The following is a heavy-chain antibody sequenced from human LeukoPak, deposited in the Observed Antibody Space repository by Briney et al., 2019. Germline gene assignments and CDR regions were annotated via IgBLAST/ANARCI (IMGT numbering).Heavy chain of an antibody. V-gene: IGHV3-23*01. D-gene: IGHD3-10*01. CDR1: GFTLRSYV. CDR2: ISANGINT. J-gene: IGHJ4*02. CDR3: AKDLHGAFDY. Sequence: GGSLRLSCAASGFTLRSYVMSWVRQAPGKGLHWLSAISANGINTYYADSVKGRFTISRDNSKNTLYLHMHSLRADDTALYYCAKDLHGAFDYWGQGILVTVSS.